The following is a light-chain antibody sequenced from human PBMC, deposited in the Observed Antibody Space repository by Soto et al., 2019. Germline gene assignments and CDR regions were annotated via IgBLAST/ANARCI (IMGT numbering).Light chain of an antibody. Sequence: EIVLTQSPGTLSLSPGERATLSCRASQSVSSSYLAWYQQKPGQAPRLLIYDASSRATSIPDRFSGSGSGTDFTLTISRLETEDFAVYYCQQDGSSLYTFGQGTKLEIK. J-gene: IGKJ2*01. V-gene: IGKV3-20*01. CDR2: DAS. CDR3: QQDGSSLYT. CDR1: QSVSSSY.